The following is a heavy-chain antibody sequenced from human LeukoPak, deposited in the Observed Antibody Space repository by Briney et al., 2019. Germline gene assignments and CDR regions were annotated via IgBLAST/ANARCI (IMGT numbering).Heavy chain of an antibody. CDR1: GFTFNNCA. Sequence: GGSLRLSCAASGFTFNNCAMSWVRQAPGEGLEWVSGISGSGGSTYYADSVKGRFTISRDNSKNTLYLQMNSLRAEDTAVYYCAKTIYVNWYYFDYWGQGTLITVSS. J-gene: IGHJ4*02. CDR2: ISGSGGST. CDR3: AKTIYVNWYYFDY. D-gene: IGHD1-1*01. V-gene: IGHV3-23*01.